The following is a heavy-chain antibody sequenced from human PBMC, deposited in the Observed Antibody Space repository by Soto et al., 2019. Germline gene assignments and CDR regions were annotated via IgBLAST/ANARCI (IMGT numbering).Heavy chain of an antibody. CDR3: TRSRGAAAGIVASGINWFDP. V-gene: IGHV1-2*02. J-gene: IGHJ5*02. Sequence: ASAKVSCKASGYMFTGYYIHWVRQAPGQGLEWMGWINPDSGDTNYAQRFQGRVTMTRDTSISTAYMELSRLRSDDTAVFYCTRSRGAAAGIVASGINWFDPWGQGTLVTVSS. CDR1: GYMFTGYY. CDR2: INPDSGDT. D-gene: IGHD6-13*01.